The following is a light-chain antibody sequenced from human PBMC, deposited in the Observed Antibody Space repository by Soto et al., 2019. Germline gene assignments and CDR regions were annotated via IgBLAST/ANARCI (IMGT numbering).Light chain of an antibody. CDR1: QSISSW. Sequence: DIQMTQSPSTLSASVGDRVTITCRASQSISSWLAWYQQKPGKAPNLLIFDASSLERGVPSRFSGSGSGTEFTLTISSLQPDDFATYYCQQYNSYPRTFGQGTKVEIK. CDR2: DAS. J-gene: IGKJ1*01. V-gene: IGKV1-5*01. CDR3: QQYNSYPRT.